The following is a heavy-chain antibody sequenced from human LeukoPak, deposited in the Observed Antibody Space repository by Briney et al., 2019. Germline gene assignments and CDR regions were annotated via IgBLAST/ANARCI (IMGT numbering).Heavy chain of an antibody. CDR3: ARSIPSLKGYYFDS. D-gene: IGHD2-2*01. CDR1: GGSFSGYY. CDR2: INHSGST. J-gene: IGHJ4*02. Sequence: SETLSLTCAVYGGSFSGYYWSWIRQPPGKGLEWIGEINHSGSTNYNPSLKSRVTISVDTSKNQFSLKLSSVTAADTAVYYCARSIPSLKGYYFDSWGQGILVTVSS. V-gene: IGHV4-34*01.